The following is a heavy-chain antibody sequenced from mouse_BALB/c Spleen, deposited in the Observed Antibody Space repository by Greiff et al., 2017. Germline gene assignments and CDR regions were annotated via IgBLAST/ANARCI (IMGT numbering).Heavy chain of an antibody. CDR3: ARKRTTATDWYFDV. D-gene: IGHD1-2*01. V-gene: IGHV2-2*02. J-gene: IGHJ1*01. CDR1: GFSLTSYG. CDR2: IWSGGST. Sequence: QVQLKESGPGLVQPSQSLSITCTVSGFSLTSYGVHWVRQSPGKGLEWLGVIWSGGSTDYNAAFISRLSISKDNSKSQVFFKMNSLQANDTAIYYCARKRTTATDWYFDVWGAGTTVTVSS.